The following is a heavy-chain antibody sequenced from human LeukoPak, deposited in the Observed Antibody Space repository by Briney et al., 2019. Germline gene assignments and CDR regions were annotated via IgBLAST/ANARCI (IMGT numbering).Heavy chain of an antibody. CDR3: ATTGGG. CDR2: IKQDGNEK. V-gene: IGHV3-7*03. CDR1: GFTFSNYW. Sequence: GGSLRLSCVASGFTFSNYWMTWVRQAPGKGLEWVANIKQDGNEKYYVDSVKGRFTISRDNAKNSLYLQMNSLRAEDTAVYYCATTGGGWGQGTLVTVSS. D-gene: IGHD4-17*01. J-gene: IGHJ4*02.